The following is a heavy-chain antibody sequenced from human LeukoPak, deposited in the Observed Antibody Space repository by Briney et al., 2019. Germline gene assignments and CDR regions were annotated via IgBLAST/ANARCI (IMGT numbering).Heavy chain of an antibody. CDR3: ASRSGDGYNDASDI. J-gene: IGHJ3*02. CDR1: GYSFTNYW. Sequence: GESLKISCKGSGYSFTNYWIGWVRQMPGKGLEWMGIIYPGDSDTTYSPSFQGQVTISADKSISTAYLQWSSLKASDSAMYYCASRSGDGYNDASDIWGQGTMVSVSS. CDR2: IYPGDSDT. V-gene: IGHV5-51*01. D-gene: IGHD5-24*01.